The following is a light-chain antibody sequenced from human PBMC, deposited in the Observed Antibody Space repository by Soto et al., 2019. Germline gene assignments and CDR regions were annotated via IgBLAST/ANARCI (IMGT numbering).Light chain of an antibody. J-gene: IGLJ2*01. CDR2: SNN. CDR1: SSNIGSNI. CDR3: AACDDSLNGVV. V-gene: IGLV1-44*01. Sequence: QSVLTQPPSASRTPGQRVTISCTGSSSNIGSNIVKWYQHLPGTAPKLLIYSNNQRPSGVPDRFSGSKSGTSASLAINGLQSEDEADYYCAACDDSLNGVVFGGGTKLTVL.